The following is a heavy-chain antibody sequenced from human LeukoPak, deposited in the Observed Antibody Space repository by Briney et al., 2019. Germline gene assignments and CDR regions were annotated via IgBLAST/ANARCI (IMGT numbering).Heavy chain of an antibody. CDR2: IRYDGSNK. Sequence: PGGSLRLSCAASEFTFSSYAMSWVRQAPGKGLEWVAFIRYDGSNKYYADSVKGRFTISRDNSKNTLYLQMNSLRAEDTAVYYCAKAPELYSSSDYWGQGTLVTVSS. V-gene: IGHV3-30*02. CDR3: AKAPELYSSSDY. D-gene: IGHD6-6*01. J-gene: IGHJ4*02. CDR1: EFTFSSYA.